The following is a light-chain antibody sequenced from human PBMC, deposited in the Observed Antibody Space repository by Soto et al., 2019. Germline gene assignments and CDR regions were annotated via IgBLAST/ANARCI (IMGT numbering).Light chain of an antibody. CDR1: QSVSTN. CDR2: DAS. V-gene: IGKV3-11*01. CDR3: QQRSNWPF. J-gene: IGKJ4*01. Sequence: EIVLTQSPATLSVSPGERTTLSFRASQSVSTNLAWYQQKPGQAPRLLIYDASNRATGIPARFSGSGSGTDFTLTISSLEPEDCAVYYCQQRSNWPFFGGGTKVDIK.